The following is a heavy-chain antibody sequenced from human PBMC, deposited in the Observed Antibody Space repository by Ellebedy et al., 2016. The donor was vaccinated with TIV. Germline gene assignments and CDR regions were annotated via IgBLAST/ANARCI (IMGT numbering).Heavy chain of an antibody. D-gene: IGHD2-2*01. CDR3: AREGCSSTTCYPYYYGMDV. Sequence: ASVKVSCKASGGTFSSYAISWVRQAPGQGLEWMGGIIPIFGTANYAQKFQGRVTITADESTSTAYMELSRLRSEDTAVYYCAREGCSSTTCYPYYYGMDVWGQGTTVTVSS. CDR1: GGTFSSYA. V-gene: IGHV1-69*13. J-gene: IGHJ6*02. CDR2: IIPIFGTA.